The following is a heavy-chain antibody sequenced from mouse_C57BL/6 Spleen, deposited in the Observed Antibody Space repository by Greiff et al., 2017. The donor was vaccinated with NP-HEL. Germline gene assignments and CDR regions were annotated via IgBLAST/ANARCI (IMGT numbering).Heavy chain of an antibody. CDR2: INPYNGDT. CDR1: GYSFTGYF. D-gene: IGHD1-1*01. Sequence: VQLQQSGPELVKPGDSVKISCKASGYSFTGYFMNWVMQSPGKSLEWIGRINPYNGDTFYNQKFKGKATLTVDKSSSTAHMELRSLTSEDSAVYYCARTTVVDYYAMDYWGQGTSVTVSS. CDR3: ARTTVVDYYAMDY. V-gene: IGHV1-20*01. J-gene: IGHJ4*01.